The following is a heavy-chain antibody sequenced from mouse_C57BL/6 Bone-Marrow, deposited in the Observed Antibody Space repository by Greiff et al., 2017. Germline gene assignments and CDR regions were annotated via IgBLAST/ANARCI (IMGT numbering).Heavy chain of an antibody. D-gene: IGHD2-4*01. Sequence: VQLQQPGAELVMPGASVKLSCKASGYTFTSYWMHWVKQRPGQGLAWIGEIDPSDSYTNYNQKFKGKSTLTVDKSSSTAYMQLISLTSEDSAVYYCARKGIYDYDGGFAYWGQGTLVTVSA. J-gene: IGHJ3*01. CDR3: ARKGIYDYDGGFAY. V-gene: IGHV1-69*01. CDR1: GYTFTSYW. CDR2: IDPSDSYT.